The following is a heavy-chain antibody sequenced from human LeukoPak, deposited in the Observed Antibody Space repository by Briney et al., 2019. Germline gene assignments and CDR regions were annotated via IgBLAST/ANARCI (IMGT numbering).Heavy chain of an antibody. CDR1: GFTFSSYW. CDR2: IKQDGSEK. Sequence: GGSLRLSCAASGFTFSSYWMSWVRQAPGKGLEWVANIKQDGSEKSYVDSVRGRFTISRDNAKNSLYLQMNSLRAEDTAVYYCATRGFYGDYGVNYYYGMDVWGQGTTVTVPS. D-gene: IGHD4-17*01. CDR3: ATRGFYGDYGVNYYYGMDV. V-gene: IGHV3-7*01. J-gene: IGHJ6*02.